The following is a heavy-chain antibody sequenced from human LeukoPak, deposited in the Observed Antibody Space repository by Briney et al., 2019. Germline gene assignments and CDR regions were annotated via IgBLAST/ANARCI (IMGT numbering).Heavy chain of an antibody. D-gene: IGHD2-2*01. V-gene: IGHV3-30*02. CDR1: GFTFSSNG. CDR2: IRSDGSNK. J-gene: IGHJ4*02. CDR3: ARDLYCSSTSCQSVH. Sequence: PGGSLRLSCAASGFTFSSNGMHWVRQAPGKGLEWVAFIRSDGSNKYYVYSVKVRFTIYRDNSKNTLYLQMNSLRAEDTAVYYCARDLYCSSTSCQSVHWGQGTLVTVSS.